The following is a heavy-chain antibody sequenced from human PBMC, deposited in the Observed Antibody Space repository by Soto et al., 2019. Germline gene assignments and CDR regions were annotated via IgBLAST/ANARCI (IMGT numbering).Heavy chain of an antibody. CDR3: ARDLGGCSAGSCRDNWFDP. CDR2: IIPIYGTA. CDR1: GGTLSSYA. J-gene: IGHJ5*02. V-gene: IGHV1-69*01. Sequence: QVQLVQSGAEVKKPGSSVKVSCKASGGTLSSYAISWVRQAPGQGLEWMGGIIPIYGTANYAQKFQGRVTITADESTSTAYMELSSLRSEDTAVYYCARDLGGCSAGSCRDNWFDPWGQGTLVTVSS. D-gene: IGHD2-15*01.